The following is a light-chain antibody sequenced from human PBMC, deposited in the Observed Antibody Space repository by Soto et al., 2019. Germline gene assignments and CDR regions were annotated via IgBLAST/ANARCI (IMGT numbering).Light chain of an antibody. CDR1: SSDVGGYNY. J-gene: IGLJ2*01. Sequence: QSVLTQPPSASGSPGQSVTISCTGTSSDVGGYNYVSWYQQHPGKAPKVMMYEVSKRPSGVPDRFSGSKSGNTASLTVSGLQAEDEADYYCSSYGGTNSLKVFGGRTKLTVL. V-gene: IGLV2-8*01. CDR3: SSYGGTNSLKV. CDR2: EVS.